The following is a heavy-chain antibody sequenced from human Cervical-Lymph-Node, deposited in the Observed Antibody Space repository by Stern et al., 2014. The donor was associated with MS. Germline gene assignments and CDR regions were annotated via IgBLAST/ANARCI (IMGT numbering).Heavy chain of an antibody. D-gene: IGHD3-10*01. CDR3: ARGAGVYWYFDL. J-gene: IGHJ2*01. V-gene: IGHV1-3*01. Sequence: AQLVESGAEVKKPGASVKVSCKASGYTFITYAIHWVRQAPGQRLEWMGWSNAGNGNTKDSQKFQGRVTITRDTSASTAYMELSSLRSEDTAVYYCARGAGVYWYFDLWGRGTLVTVSS. CDR1: GYTFITYA. CDR2: SNAGNGNT.